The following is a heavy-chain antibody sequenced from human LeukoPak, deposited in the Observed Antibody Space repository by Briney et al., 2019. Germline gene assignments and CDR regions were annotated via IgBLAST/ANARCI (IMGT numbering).Heavy chain of an antibody. J-gene: IGHJ4*02. D-gene: IGHD6-25*01. CDR1: GFIFSTYE. Sequence: GGSLRLSCAASGFIFSTYEMNWVRQAPGKALEWVSYISSSGSTIYYADSVKGRFTISRDNAKNSLYLQMNSLRAEDTAIYYCARDGDLTPAVPFDYWGQGTLVTVSS. CDR3: ARDGDLTPAVPFDY. V-gene: IGHV3-48*03. CDR2: ISSSGSTI.